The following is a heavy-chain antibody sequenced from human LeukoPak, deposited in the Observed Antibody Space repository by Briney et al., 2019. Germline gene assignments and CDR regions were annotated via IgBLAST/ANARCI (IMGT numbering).Heavy chain of an antibody. D-gene: IGHD3-10*02. Sequence: GGSLRLSCAASGFTFSSYEMNWVRQAPGKGLEWVSSISSSGSTIYYADSVKGRFTISRDNAKNSLYLQMNSLRAEDTAVYYCAELGITVIGGVWGKGTTVTISS. CDR1: GFTFSSYE. J-gene: IGHJ6*01. CDR3: AELGITVIGGV. V-gene: IGHV3-48*03. CDR2: ISSSGSTI.